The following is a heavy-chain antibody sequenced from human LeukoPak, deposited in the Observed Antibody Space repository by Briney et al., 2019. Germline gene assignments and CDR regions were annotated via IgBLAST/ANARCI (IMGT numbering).Heavy chain of an antibody. D-gene: IGHD6-19*01. V-gene: IGHV3-23*01. CDR3: AKGKYSSGGVPDY. J-gene: IGHJ4*02. CDR2: ISGGGEST. CDR1: EFTFSSHA. Sequence: PGGSLRLSCVVSEFTFSSHAMNWVRQAPGKGLEWVSSISGGGESTYYADSVKGRFTVSRDNSKNTLYLQINSLRGEDTAVYYCAKGKYSSGGVPDYWGQGTLVTVSS.